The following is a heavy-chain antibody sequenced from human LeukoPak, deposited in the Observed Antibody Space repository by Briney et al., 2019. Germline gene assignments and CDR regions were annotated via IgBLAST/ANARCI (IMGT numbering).Heavy chain of an antibody. CDR2: ISSSGGNT. CDR3: AKGYCSSTSCYAAYFDH. J-gene: IGHJ4*02. Sequence: EESLRLSCAASGFAFSSYAMSWVRQAPGKGLEWVSGISSSGGNTYYADSVKGRFTISRDNSKNTLYLQMNSLRAEDTAVYYCAKGYCSSTSCYAAYFDHWGQGSLVTVSS. V-gene: IGHV3-23*01. D-gene: IGHD2-2*01. CDR1: GFAFSSYA.